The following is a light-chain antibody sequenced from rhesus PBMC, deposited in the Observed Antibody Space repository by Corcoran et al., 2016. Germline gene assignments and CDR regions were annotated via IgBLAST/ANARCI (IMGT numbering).Light chain of an antibody. J-gene: IGLJ1*01. CDR3: SSYAGSNTFI. Sequence: QAALTQPRSVSGSPGQSVTISCTGTSSDIGGYNYVSWYQQHPGTAPKLMISEVSKRPSGVSDRFSGSKSGNTASLTISGLQVEDEADYYCSSYAGSNTFIFGAGTRLTVL. V-gene: IGLV2-32*02. CDR1: SSDIGGYNY. CDR2: EVS.